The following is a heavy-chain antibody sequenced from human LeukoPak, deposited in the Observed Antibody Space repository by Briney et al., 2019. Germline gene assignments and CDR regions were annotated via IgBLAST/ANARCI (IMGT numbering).Heavy chain of an antibody. D-gene: IGHD5-18*01. CDR1: GGTYSSYA. Sequence: SVKVSCKASGGTYSSYAISWVRQGPGQGLEWMGGIIPIFGTANYAQKFQGRVTITTDESTSTAYMELSSLRSEDTAVYYCARGMGDTAMPMEDDYWGQGTLVTVSS. CDR3: ARGMGDTAMPMEDDY. J-gene: IGHJ4*02. CDR2: IIPIFGTA. V-gene: IGHV1-69*05.